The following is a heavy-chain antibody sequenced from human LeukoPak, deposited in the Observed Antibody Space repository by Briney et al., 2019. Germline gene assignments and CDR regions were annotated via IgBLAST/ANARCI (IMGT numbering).Heavy chain of an antibody. Sequence: SETLSLTCTVSGGSIRSYYWSWIRQPPGKGLEWIGYIYYSGSTNYNPSLKSRVTIFVDTSKNQFSLKLSSVTAADTAVYYCARGDYYGSGSCLTHRVMYYFDYWGQGTLVTVSS. J-gene: IGHJ4*02. CDR2: IYYSGST. V-gene: IGHV4-59*01. D-gene: IGHD3-10*01. CDR1: GGSIRSYY. CDR3: ARGDYYGSGSCLTHRVMYYFDY.